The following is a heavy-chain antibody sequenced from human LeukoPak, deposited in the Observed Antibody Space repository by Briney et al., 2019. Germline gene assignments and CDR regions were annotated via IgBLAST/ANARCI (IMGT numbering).Heavy chain of an antibody. CDR3: AKEYGLLEYYFDY. CDR2: ISGTGGST. Sequence: PGGSLRLSCAASGFTFSSYAMSWVRQAPGKGLEWVSAISGTGGSTYYADSVKGRFTISRDNSKNTPYLQMNSLRAEDTAVYYCAKEYGLLEYYFDYWGQGTLVTVSS. J-gene: IGHJ4*02. V-gene: IGHV3-23*01. D-gene: IGHD2/OR15-2a*01. CDR1: GFTFSSYA.